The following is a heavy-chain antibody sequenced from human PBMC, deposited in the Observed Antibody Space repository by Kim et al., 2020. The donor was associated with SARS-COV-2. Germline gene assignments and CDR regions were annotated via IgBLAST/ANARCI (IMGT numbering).Heavy chain of an antibody. D-gene: IGHD3-16*02. CDR1: GFTVSSNY. CDR3: SGDRNDNVWGSYHL. CDR2: IYSGGTT. Sequence: GGSLRLSCAASGFTVSSNYMSWVRQAPGKGLEWVSVIYSGGTTYYADSVKGRFTISRDNSKNTVYLQMNSLRAEDTAVYYYSGDRNDNVWGSYHLWGEGT. J-gene: IGHJ4*02. V-gene: IGHV3-53*01.